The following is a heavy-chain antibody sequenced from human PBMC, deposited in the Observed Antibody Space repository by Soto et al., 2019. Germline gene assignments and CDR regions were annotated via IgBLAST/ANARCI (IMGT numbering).Heavy chain of an antibody. D-gene: IGHD3-9*01. CDR2: ISAYNGNT. J-gene: IGHJ4*02. V-gene: IGHV1-18*01. CDR1: GYTFTSYG. Sequence: ASVKVSCKASGYTFTSYGISWVRQAPGQGLEWMGWISAYNGNTNYAQKLQGRVTMTTDTSTSTAYMELRSLRSDDTAVYYCAREGPDYDILTGYYSPKYYFDYWGQGTLVTVSS. CDR3: AREGPDYDILTGYYSPKYYFDY.